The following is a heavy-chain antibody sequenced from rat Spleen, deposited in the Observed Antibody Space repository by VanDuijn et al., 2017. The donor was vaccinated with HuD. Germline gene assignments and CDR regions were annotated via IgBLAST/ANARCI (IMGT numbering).Heavy chain of an antibody. CDR1: GYSITSSYR. CDR3: AKYSSSIYAYYWYFDL. CDR2: INSSGLS. J-gene: IGHJ1*01. D-gene: IGHD1-2*01. Sequence: EVQLQESGPGLVKPSQSLSLTCSVTGYSITSSYRWNWIRKFPGNKLEWMAYINSSGLSNYNPSPKSRRSITRDTARNQFFLQLNSVTTEDTATYYCAKYSSSIYAYYWYFDLWGPGTMVTVSS. V-gene: IGHV3-3*01.